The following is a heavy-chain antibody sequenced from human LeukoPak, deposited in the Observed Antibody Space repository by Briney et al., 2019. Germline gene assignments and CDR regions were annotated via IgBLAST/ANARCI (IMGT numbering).Heavy chain of an antibody. D-gene: IGHD1-26*01. CDR2: ISYDGSNK. J-gene: IGHJ4*02. Sequence: PGGSLRLSCAAPGFTFSSYGMHWVRQAPGKGLEWVAVISYDGSNKYYADSVKGRFTISRDNSKNTLYLQMNSLRAEDTAVYYCAKGRLVRWELPYFDYWGQGTLVTVSS. CDR3: AKGRLVRWELPYFDY. V-gene: IGHV3-30*18. CDR1: GFTFSSYG.